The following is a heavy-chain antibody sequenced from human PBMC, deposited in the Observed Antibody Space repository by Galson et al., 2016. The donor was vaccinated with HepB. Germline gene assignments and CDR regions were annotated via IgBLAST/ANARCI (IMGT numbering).Heavy chain of an antibody. J-gene: IGHJ6*02. Sequence: SLRLSCAASGFIFSDYYMSWIRQAPGKGLEWISDISSKTTYTNYADSVKGRFIISRDNAKSSLYLQMSSLRAEDTAVYYCARVWGGPYDSMDVWGQGTTVTVS. CDR2: ISSKTTYT. V-gene: IGHV3-11*06. CDR1: GFIFSDYY. D-gene: IGHD3-16*01. CDR3: ARVWGGPYDSMDV.